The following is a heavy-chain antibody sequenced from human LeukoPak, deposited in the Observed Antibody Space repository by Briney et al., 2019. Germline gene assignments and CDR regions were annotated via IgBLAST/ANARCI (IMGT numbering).Heavy chain of an antibody. D-gene: IGHD3-10*01. CDR1: GGSISSGGYS. J-gene: IGHJ2*01. Sequence: SETLSLTCAVSGGSISSGGYSWSWIRQPPGKGLEWIGYIYYSGSTNYNPSLKSRVTISVDTSKNQFSLKLSSVTAADTAVYYCARRGRSSRDWYFDLWGRGTLVTVSS. CDR3: ARRGRSSRDWYFDL. CDR2: IYYSGST. V-gene: IGHV4-61*08.